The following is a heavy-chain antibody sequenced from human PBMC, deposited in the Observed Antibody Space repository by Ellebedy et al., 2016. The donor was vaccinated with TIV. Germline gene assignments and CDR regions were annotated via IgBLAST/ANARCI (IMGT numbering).Heavy chain of an antibody. CDR1: GGSISSSSYY. J-gene: IGHJ6*02. CDR3: ARRNCGGDCYGMDV. Sequence: GSLRLSCTVSGGSISSSSYYWGWIRQPPGKGLEWIGSIYYSGSTYYNPSLKSRITISVDTSKSQFSLKLSSVTAADTAVYYCARRNCGGDCYGMDVWGQGTTVTVSS. V-gene: IGHV4-39*07. CDR2: IYYSGST. D-gene: IGHD2-21*01.